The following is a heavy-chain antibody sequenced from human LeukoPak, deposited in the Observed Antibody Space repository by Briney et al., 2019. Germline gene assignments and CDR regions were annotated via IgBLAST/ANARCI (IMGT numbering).Heavy chain of an antibody. CDR3: ARGAVDIVATIYYYYYIDV. CDR2: ISYDGSNK. CDR1: GFTFSSYA. J-gene: IGHJ6*03. Sequence: RGSLRLSCAASGFTFSSYAMHWVRQAPGKGLEWVAVISYDGSNKYYADSVKGRFTISRDNSKNTLYLQMNSLRAEDTAVYYCARGAVDIVATIYYYYYIDVWGKGTTVTVSS. V-gene: IGHV3-30*04. D-gene: IGHD5-12*01.